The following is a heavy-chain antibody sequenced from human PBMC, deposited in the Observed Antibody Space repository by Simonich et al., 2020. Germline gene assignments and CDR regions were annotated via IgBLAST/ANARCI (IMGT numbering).Heavy chain of an antibody. V-gene: IGHV1-2*02. CDR3: ARDRAARYYYYYYMDV. J-gene: IGHJ6*03. Sequence: QVQLLQSGAEGKKPGASVKVSCKASGYTFTANSMRWVPRAPGQGLEWVGWINPYSGGTNYEQKFQGRVTMTRDTSNSTAYMELSRLRSDDTAVYYCARDRAARYYYYYYMDVWGKGTTVTVSS. CDR2: INPYSGGT. D-gene: IGHD6-6*01. CDR1: GYTFTANS.